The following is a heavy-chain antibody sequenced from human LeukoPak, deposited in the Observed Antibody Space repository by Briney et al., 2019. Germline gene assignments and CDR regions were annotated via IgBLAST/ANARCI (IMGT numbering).Heavy chain of an antibody. D-gene: IGHD3-22*01. CDR1: GFTFSSYG. Sequence: GGSLRLSCAASGFTFSSYGMHWVRQAPGKGLEWVAVISYDGSNKYYADSVKGRFTISRDNSKNTLYLQMNSLRAEDTAVYYCARESTGNYYDSSGYYDYWGQGTLVTVSS. J-gene: IGHJ4*02. CDR3: ARESTGNYYDSSGYYDY. V-gene: IGHV3-30*03. CDR2: ISYDGSNK.